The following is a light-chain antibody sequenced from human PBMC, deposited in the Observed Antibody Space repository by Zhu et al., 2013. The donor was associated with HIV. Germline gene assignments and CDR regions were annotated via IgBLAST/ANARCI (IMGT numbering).Light chain of an antibody. V-gene: IGKV1-13*02. J-gene: IGKJ2*01. CDR3: QQYYSGPRT. CDR2: DAS. Sequence: AIQLTQSPSSLSGSVGDRVNITCRASQGISRALAWYQQKPGKTPKLLIYDASTLDRGVPSRFSGTGSGTDFILTISSLQAEDVAVYYCQQYYSGPRTFGQGTKLEIK. CDR1: QGISRA.